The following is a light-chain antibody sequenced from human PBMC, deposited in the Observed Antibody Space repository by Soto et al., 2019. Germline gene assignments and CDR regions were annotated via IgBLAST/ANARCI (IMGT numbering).Light chain of an antibody. CDR2: DAS. J-gene: IGKJ4*01. CDR1: QSVSSY. V-gene: IGKV3-11*01. Sequence: EIVLTQSPATLSLSPGERATLSCRASQSVSSYLGWYQQKPGQAPRLLIYDASNRATGIPARFSGSGSGTDFTLTISSLEPEDFAVYYCQQRSNWGLTFGGGTKVEIK. CDR3: QQRSNWGLT.